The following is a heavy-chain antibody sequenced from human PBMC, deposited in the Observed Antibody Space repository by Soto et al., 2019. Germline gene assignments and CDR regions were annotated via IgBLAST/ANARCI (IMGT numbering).Heavy chain of an antibody. Sequence: GESLKICCKGSGYSFTSYWIGCVRQMPGKGLEWMGIIYPGDSDTRYSPSFQGQVTISADKSISTAYLQWSSLKASDTAMYYCARRPYSSGWYDYWYFDLWGRGTLVTVSS. D-gene: IGHD6-13*01. CDR3: ARRPYSSGWYDYWYFDL. V-gene: IGHV5-51*01. J-gene: IGHJ2*01. CDR2: IYPGDSDT. CDR1: GYSFTSYW.